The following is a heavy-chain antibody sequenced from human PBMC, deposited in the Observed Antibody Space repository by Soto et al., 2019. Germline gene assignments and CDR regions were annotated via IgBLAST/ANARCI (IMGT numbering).Heavy chain of an antibody. CDR3: AKEGGYSYGKPRGYFEY. CDR1: GFTFSSYS. V-gene: IGHV3-23*01. J-gene: IGHJ4*02. Sequence: GGSLRLSCAACGFTFSSYSISWVRQAPWKGLEWVSAISGSGVSTYYADSVKGRFTISRDNSKNTLYLKMNSLRAEDTAVYYSAKEGGYSYGKPRGYFEYCGRGTLVTVCS. CDR2: ISGSGVST. D-gene: IGHD5-18*01.